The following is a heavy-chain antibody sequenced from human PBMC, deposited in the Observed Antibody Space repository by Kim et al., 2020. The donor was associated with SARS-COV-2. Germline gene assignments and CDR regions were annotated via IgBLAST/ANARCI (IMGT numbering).Heavy chain of an antibody. J-gene: IGHJ5*02. Sequence: GGSLRLSCAASGFTFSSYAMHWVRQAPGKGLEWVAVIWYDGSNKYYADSVKGRFTISRDNSKNTLYLQMNSLRAEDTAVYYCAKERVGATHNWFDPWGQGTLVTVSS. CDR1: GFTFSSYA. CDR2: IWYDGSNK. V-gene: IGHV3-33*06. CDR3: AKERVGATHNWFDP. D-gene: IGHD1-26*01.